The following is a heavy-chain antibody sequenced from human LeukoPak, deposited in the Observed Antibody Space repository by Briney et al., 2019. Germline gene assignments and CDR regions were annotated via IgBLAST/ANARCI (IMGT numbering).Heavy chain of an antibody. CDR2: IRSNTYGGTT. CDR3: GHSFGFV. V-gene: IGHV3-49*04. J-gene: IGHJ4*02. Sequence: GGSLRLSCAASGFTFGSYGMHWVRQAPGKGLEWVGFIRSNTYGGTTEYVASVTGRFTISRDDSKRIAYLQMNNLKTEDTAVYYCGHSFGFVWGRGTLVTVSS. D-gene: IGHD5-18*01. CDR1: GFTFGSYG.